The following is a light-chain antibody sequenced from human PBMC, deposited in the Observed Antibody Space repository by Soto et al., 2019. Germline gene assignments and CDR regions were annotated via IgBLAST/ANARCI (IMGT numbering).Light chain of an antibody. Sequence: QLVLTQPPSVSGSPGQSVTISCTGTSSDVGAYDRVSWYQQPPGTAPRVIIYDVSNRPSGVPDRFSGSKSGNTASLTISGLLPEDEAEYYCSSVTTWTTLVFGGGTQLTVL. CDR1: SSDVGAYDR. CDR3: SSVTTWTTLV. J-gene: IGLJ2*01. V-gene: IGLV2-18*02. CDR2: DVS.